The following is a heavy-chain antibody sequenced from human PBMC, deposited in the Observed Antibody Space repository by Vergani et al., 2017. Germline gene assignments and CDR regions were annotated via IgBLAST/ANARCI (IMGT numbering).Heavy chain of an antibody. V-gene: IGHV4-4*07. D-gene: IGHD1-14*01. J-gene: IGHJ6*03. CDR2: LCPSGST. CDR1: GAPISYWC. Sequence: QVQMQESGPGLVKTSETLSLTCSASGAPISYWCWSWLRQPAGKGLEWIGRLCPSGSTNYKPSLKSRVTMSIDTSKNQFSLKLTSVTAADTAVYYCARAVPNWNHEGYYYYYYIDVWGKGTTVTVSS. CDR3: ARAVPNWNHEGYYYYYYIDV.